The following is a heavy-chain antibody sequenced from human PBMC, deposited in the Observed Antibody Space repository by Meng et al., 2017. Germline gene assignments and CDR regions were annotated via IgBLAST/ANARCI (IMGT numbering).Heavy chain of an antibody. D-gene: IGHD3-9*01. CDR3: ASSSMEYYDILTGPYHFDY. V-gene: IGHV5-51*01. J-gene: IGHJ4*02. Sequence: GESLKISCKGSGYSFTSYWIGWVRQMPGKGLEWMGIIDPGDSDTRYSPSFQGQVTISADKSISTAYLQWSSLKASDTAMYYCASSSMEYYDILTGPYHFDYWGQGTLVTVSS. CDR2: IDPGDSDT. CDR1: GYSFTSYW.